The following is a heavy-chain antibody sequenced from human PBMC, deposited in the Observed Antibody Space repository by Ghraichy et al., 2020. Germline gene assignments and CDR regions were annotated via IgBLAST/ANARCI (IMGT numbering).Heavy chain of an antibody. CDR2: INTAGSGT. D-gene: IGHD3-22*01. V-gene: IGHV3-74*01. CDR3: ARRNSGSSPYYFDL. Sequence: GGSLRLSCAASGFTFSSYWMHWVRQAPGKGLVWVSRINTAGSGTTYADSVKGRFTISRDNAENTLYLQMNSLGAEETAVYYCARRNSGSSPYYFDLWGQGTLVTVSS. J-gene: IGHJ4*02. CDR1: GFTFSSYW.